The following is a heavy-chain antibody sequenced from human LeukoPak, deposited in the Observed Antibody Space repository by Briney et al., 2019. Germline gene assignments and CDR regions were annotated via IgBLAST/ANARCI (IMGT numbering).Heavy chain of an antibody. D-gene: IGHD2-21*01. CDR1: SYSISSGYY. J-gene: IGHJ4*02. Sequence: KTSETLSLTCAVSSYSISSGYYWGWIRQPPGKGLEWIGSIYHSGSTYCNPSLKSRVTISVVTSKNQFSLKLTSVTAADTAVYYGARLIDGVYFDYWGQGALVTVSS. CDR2: IYHSGST. CDR3: ARLIDGVYFDY. V-gene: IGHV4-38-2*01.